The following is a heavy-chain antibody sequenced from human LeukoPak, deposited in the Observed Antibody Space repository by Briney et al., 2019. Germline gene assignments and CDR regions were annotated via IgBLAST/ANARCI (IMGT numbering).Heavy chain of an antibody. V-gene: IGHV3-7*01. D-gene: IGHD1-1*01. J-gene: IGHJ4*02. CDR2: IKQDGSEK. Sequence: SGGSLRLSCAASGFTFSSSWMTWVRQAPGKGLEWLAKIKQDGSEKYYVDSVKGRFTISSDNAKNSLYLQMNSLRTDDTAVYYCATGGYWGQGTLVTVSS. CDR1: GFTFSSSW. CDR3: ATGGY.